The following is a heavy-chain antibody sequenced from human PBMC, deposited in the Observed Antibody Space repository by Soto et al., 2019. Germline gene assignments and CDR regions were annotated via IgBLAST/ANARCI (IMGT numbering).Heavy chain of an antibody. D-gene: IGHD1-1*01. CDR2: IYYSGST. Sequence: SETLSLTCTVSGGSISSYYWSWIRQPPGKGLEWIGYIYYSGSTNYNPSLKSRVTISVDTSKNQFSLKLSSVTAADTVVYYCARGAPLFRYKSPFDYWGQGTLVTVS. V-gene: IGHV4-59*01. CDR3: ARGAPLFRYKSPFDY. J-gene: IGHJ4*02. CDR1: GGSISSYY.